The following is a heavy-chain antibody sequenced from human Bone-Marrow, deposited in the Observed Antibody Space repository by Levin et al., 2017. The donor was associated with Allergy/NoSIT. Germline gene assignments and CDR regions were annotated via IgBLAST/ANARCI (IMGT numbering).Heavy chain of an antibody. CDR3: ARGERFLEWLSDYYYMDV. D-gene: IGHD3-3*01. Sequence: GGSLRLSCAASGFTFSSYSMNWVRQAPGKGLEWVSSISSSSSYIYYADSVKGRFTISRDNAKNSLYLQMNSLRAEDTAVYYCARGERFLEWLSDYYYMDVWGKGTTVTVSS. V-gene: IGHV3-21*01. CDR2: ISSSSSYI. J-gene: IGHJ6*03. CDR1: GFTFSSYS.